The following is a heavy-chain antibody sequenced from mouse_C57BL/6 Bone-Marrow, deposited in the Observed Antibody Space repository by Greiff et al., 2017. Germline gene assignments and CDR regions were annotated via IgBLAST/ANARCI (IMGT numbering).Heavy chain of an antibody. CDR1: GYTFTSYD. V-gene: IGHV1-85*01. Sequence: QVQLQQSGPELVKPGASVKLSCKASGYTFTSYDINWVKQRPGQGLEWIGWIYPRDGSTKYNEKFQGKATLTVDTSSSTAYMELHSLTSEDSAVYYCARDYGSSNWYVDVWGKGTTVTGSS. CDR2: IYPRDGST. D-gene: IGHD1-1*01. J-gene: IGHJ1*03. CDR3: ARDYGSSNWYVDV.